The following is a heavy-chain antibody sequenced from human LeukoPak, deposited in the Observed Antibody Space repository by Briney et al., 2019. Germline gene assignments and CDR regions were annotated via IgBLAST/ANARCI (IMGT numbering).Heavy chain of an antibody. J-gene: IGHJ4*02. D-gene: IGHD3-10*01. Sequence: GESLKISCKGSGYSFTSYWIGWVRQMPGKGLEWMGIIYPGDSDTRYSPSFQGQVTISADKSISTAYLQWSSLKASDTAMYYCARWDYYGSGSYYRSSNFDYWGQGTLVTVSS. CDR3: ARWDYYGSGSYYRSSNFDY. CDR2: IYPGDSDT. CDR1: GYSFTSYW. V-gene: IGHV5-51*01.